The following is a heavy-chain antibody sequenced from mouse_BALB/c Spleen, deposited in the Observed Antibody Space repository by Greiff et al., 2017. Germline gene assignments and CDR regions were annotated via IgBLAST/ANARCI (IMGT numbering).Heavy chain of an antibody. Sequence: VQLQQSGAELVRPGVSVKISCKGSGYTFTDYAMHWVKQSHAKSLEWIGVISTYYGDASYNQKFKGKATMTVDKSSSTAYMELARLTSEDSAIYYCARCYYYGSPYYFDYWGQGTTLTVSS. J-gene: IGHJ2*01. D-gene: IGHD1-1*01. CDR1: GYTFTDYA. CDR2: ISTYYGDA. V-gene: IGHV1S137*01. CDR3: ARCYYYGSPYYFDY.